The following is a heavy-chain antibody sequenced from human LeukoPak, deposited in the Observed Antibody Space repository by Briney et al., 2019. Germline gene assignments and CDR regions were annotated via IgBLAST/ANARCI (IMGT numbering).Heavy chain of an antibody. CDR2: IRYDGGNK. D-gene: IGHD2-2*01. Sequence: GSLRLSCAASGFTFSSYGMHWVRQAPGKGLEWVAFIRYDGGNKYYADSVKGRFTISRDNSKNTLYLQMNSLRAEDTAVYYCANPSDCSSTSCYYQGDYWGQGTLVTVSS. V-gene: IGHV3-30*02. J-gene: IGHJ4*02. CDR1: GFTFSSYG. CDR3: ANPSDCSSTSCYYQGDY.